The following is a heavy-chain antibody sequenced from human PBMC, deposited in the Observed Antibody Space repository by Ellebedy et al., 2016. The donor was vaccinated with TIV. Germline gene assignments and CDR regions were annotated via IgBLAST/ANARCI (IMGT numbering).Heavy chain of an antibody. V-gene: IGHV4-59*08. D-gene: IGHD2-15*01. CDR2: IFYSGTT. CDR1: GGSISTYY. CDR3: ARFAADCSGDTCYSIRELRFRGFDC. J-gene: IGHJ4*02. Sequence: MPSETLSLTCTVSGGSISTYYWSWIRKPPGKGLQWIGYIFYSGTTRYNPSLMSRVSISIDTSKNLFSLKLTSVTAADSAVYYCARFAADCSGDTCYSIRELRFRGFDCWGRGTLVTASS.